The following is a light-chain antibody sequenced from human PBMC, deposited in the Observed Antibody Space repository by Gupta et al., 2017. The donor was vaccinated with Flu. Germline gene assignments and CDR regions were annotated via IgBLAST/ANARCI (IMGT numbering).Light chain of an antibody. CDR3: QKRCNWPLT. CDR1: QNINNY. Sequence: EIVLTQSPATLSLSPGERATLSCRASQNINNYLAWYQQKPGQTPRLLIYDTSARATGTPARFSGSGSGTDFILTISSLEPEDFAVYYCQKRCNWPLTFGGGTKVEIK. J-gene: IGKJ4*01. CDR2: DTS. V-gene: IGKV3-11*01.